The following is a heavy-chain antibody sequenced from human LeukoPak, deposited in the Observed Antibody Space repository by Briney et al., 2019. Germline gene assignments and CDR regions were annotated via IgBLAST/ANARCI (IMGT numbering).Heavy chain of an antibody. CDR1: GYSISSGYY. Sequence: PSETLSLTCAVSGYSISSGYYWGWIRQPPGKGLEWIGSIYHSGSTYYNPSLKSRVTISVDTSKNQFSLKLSSMTAADTAVYYCARGIPYGSGSYYANWFDPWGQGTLVTVSS. V-gene: IGHV4-38-2*01. J-gene: IGHJ5*02. D-gene: IGHD3-10*01. CDR2: IYHSGST. CDR3: ARGIPYGSGSYYANWFDP.